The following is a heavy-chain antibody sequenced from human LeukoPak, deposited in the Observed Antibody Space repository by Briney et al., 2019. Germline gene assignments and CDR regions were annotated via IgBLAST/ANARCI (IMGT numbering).Heavy chain of an antibody. V-gene: IGHV3-7*01. Sequence: GGSLRLSCAASGFTFTTYWMSWVRQAPGEGLEWVANINQDGTEKYYVDSVKGRFTISRDYAKKSLFLQMNSLRDEDTAVYYCAKGSPVKRFGELSLRSGSAEKDFDYWGQGTLVTVSS. CDR2: INQDGTEK. CDR3: AKGSPVKRFGELSLRSGSAEKDFDY. CDR1: GFTFTTYW. J-gene: IGHJ4*02. D-gene: IGHD3-10*01.